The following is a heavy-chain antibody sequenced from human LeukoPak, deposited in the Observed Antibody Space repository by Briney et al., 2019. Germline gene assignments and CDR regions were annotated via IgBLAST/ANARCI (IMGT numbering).Heavy chain of an antibody. Sequence: SETLSLTCTVSGGSISSSSYYWGWIRQPPGKGLEWIGSIYYSGSTYYNPSLKSRVTISVDTSKNQFSLKLSSVTAADTAVYCCAREKTGNFDYWGLGTLVTVSS. CDR2: IYYSGST. CDR3: AREKTGNFDY. V-gene: IGHV4-39*07. CDR1: GGSISSSSYY. D-gene: IGHD1-1*01. J-gene: IGHJ4*02.